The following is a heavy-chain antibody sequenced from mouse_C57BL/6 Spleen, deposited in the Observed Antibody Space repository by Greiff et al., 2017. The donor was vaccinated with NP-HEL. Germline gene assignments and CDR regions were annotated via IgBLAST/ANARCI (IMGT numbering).Heavy chain of an antibody. CDR2: ISSGGSYT. Sequence: EVKVVESGGDLVKPGGSLKLSCAASGFTFSSYGMSWVRQTPDKRLEWVATISSGGSYTYYPDSVKGRFTISRDNAKNTLYLQMNSLKSEDTAMYYCARQGITTVVVPYFDYWGQGTTLTVSS. V-gene: IGHV5-6*01. CDR1: GFTFSSYG. D-gene: IGHD1-1*01. J-gene: IGHJ2*01. CDR3: ARQGITTVVVPYFDY.